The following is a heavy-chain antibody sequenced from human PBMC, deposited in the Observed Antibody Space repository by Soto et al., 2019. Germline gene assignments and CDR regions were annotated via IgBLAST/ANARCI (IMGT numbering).Heavy chain of an antibody. D-gene: IGHD6-13*01. V-gene: IGHV3-66*01. CDR1: GFTVSSNY. J-gene: IGHJ4*02. CDR2: IYSGGTT. CDR3: ARAGISQAAAGSLDCCPIDS. Sequence: EVQLVESGGGLVQPGGSLRLSCAASGFTVSSNYMSWVRHAPGKRLERVSIIYSGGTTYYADSVKGRFTISRDNSKNTLYLQMNSLRAEDTAVYYCARAGISQAAAGSLDCCPIDSWGQGTLVTVSS.